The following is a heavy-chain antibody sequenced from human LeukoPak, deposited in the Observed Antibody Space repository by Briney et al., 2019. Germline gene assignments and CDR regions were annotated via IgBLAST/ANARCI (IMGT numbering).Heavy chain of an antibody. CDR1: GFTFSSYA. J-gene: IGHJ5*02. V-gene: IGHV3-30*04. D-gene: IGHD1-26*01. CDR2: ISYDGSNK. CDR3: ARPKVGATWGLNWFDP. Sequence: GGSLRLSCAASGFTFSSYAMHWVRQAPGKGLEWVAVISYDGSNKYYADSVKGRFTISRDNSKNTLYLQMNSLRAEDTAVYYCARPKVGATWGLNWFDPWGQGTLVTVSS.